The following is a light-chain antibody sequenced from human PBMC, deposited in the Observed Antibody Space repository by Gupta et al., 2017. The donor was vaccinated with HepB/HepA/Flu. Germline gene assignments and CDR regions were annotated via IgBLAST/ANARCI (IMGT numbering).Light chain of an antibody. CDR1: SSNFGSNY. J-gene: IGLJ3*02. CDR2: RDN. V-gene: IGLV1-47*01. CDR3: AAWDDSLSGPV. Sequence: QSVLTQPPSASGTPGQRVTISCSASSSNFGSNYVYWYHQLPGTAPKLLIYRDNQRPSGVPDRFSGTKSGTSASLAISGLRSEDEADDDCAAWDDSLSGPVFGGGTKLTVL.